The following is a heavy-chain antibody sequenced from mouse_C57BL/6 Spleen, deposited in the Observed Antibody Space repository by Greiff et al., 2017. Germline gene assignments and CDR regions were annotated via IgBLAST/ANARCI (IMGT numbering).Heavy chain of an antibody. D-gene: IGHD2-2*01. V-gene: IGHV1-80*01. Sequence: VHLVESGAELVKPGASVKISCKASGYAFSSYWMNWVKQRPGKGLEWIGQIYPGDGDTNYNGKFKGKATLTADKSSSTAYMQLSSLTSEESAVYFCARSRGYDEGYAMDYWGQGTSVTVSS. CDR3: ARSRGYDEGYAMDY. J-gene: IGHJ4*01. CDR1: GYAFSSYW. CDR2: IYPGDGDT.